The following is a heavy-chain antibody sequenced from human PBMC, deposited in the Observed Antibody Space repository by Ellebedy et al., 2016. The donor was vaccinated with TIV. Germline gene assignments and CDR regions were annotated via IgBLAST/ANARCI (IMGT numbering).Heavy chain of an antibody. V-gene: IGHV3-30*03. D-gene: IGHD1-7*01. J-gene: IGHJ4*02. CDR3: ASKHGGELVPAIFDY. CDR1: GFIFSSYG. CDR2: ISYDGRNT. Sequence: GESLKISXAASGFIFSSYGMHWVRQAPGKGLEWVALISYDGRNTYYADSVKGRFTISRDNFKDTLYLQMNSLRDEDTAVYYCASKHGGELVPAIFDYWGPGTLVTVSS.